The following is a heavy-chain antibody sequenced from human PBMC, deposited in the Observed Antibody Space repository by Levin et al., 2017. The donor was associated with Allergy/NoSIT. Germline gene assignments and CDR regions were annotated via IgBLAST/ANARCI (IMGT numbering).Heavy chain of an antibody. CDR2: IYYSGST. CDR3: ARQLKSFVDIVVTNYFDY. Sequence: SETLSLTCTVSGGSISSSSYYWGWIRQPPGKGLEWIGSIYYSGSTYYNPSLKSRVTISVDTSKNQFSLKLSSVTAADTAVYYCARQLKSFVDIVVTNYFDYWGQGTLVTVSS. V-gene: IGHV4-39*01. J-gene: IGHJ4*02. D-gene: IGHD5-12*01. CDR1: GGSISSSSYY.